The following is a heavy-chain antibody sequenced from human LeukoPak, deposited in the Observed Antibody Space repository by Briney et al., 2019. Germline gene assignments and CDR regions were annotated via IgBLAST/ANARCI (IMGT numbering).Heavy chain of an antibody. J-gene: IGHJ4*02. CDR1: GFTFDDYA. Sequence: PGRSLRLSCAASGFTFDDYAMHWVRQAPGKGLEWVSGISWNSGSIGYADSVKGRFTISRDNAKNSLYLQMNSLRAEDTALYYCAKDLLWFGELSTPDFDYWGQGTLVTVSS. V-gene: IGHV3-9*01. D-gene: IGHD3-10*01. CDR3: AKDLLWFGELSTPDFDY. CDR2: ISWNSGSI.